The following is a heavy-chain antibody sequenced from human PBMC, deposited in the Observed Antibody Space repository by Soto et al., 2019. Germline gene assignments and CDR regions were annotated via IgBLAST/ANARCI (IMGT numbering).Heavy chain of an antibody. CDR1: GGSISGFY. CDR3: AREQRGGYDFRLDF. CDR2: IHYSGST. D-gene: IGHD5-12*01. J-gene: IGHJ4*02. Sequence: QVQLQESGPGLVKPSETLSLTCTVSGGSISGFYWSWIRQPPGKGLEWVGYIHYSGSTNCNPSLKSRVGMSVATSKNQFSLKLNSVTSADTAVYYCAREQRGGYDFRLDFWGQGTLVTVSS. V-gene: IGHV4-59*01.